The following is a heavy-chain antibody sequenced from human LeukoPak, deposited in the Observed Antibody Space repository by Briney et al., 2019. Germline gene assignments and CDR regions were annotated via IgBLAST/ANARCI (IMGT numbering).Heavy chain of an antibody. CDR3: ARDQDYYDSSGPSGFDY. Sequence: SVKVSCKASGGTFSSYAISWVRQAPGQGLEWMGGIIPIFGTANYAQKFQGRVTITADESTSTAYMELSSLRSEDTAVYYCARDQDYYDSSGPSGFDYWGQGTLVTVSS. CDR1: GGTFSSYA. V-gene: IGHV1-69*13. CDR2: IIPIFGTA. D-gene: IGHD3-22*01. J-gene: IGHJ4*02.